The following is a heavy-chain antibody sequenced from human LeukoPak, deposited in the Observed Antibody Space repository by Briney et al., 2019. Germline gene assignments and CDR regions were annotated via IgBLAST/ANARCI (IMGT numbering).Heavy chain of an antibody. CDR1: GFTFSSYA. J-gene: IGHJ4*02. D-gene: IGHD3-10*01. V-gene: IGHV3-23*01. Sequence: GGSPRLSCAASGFTFSSYAMSWVRQAPGKGLEWVSAISGSGGSTYYADSVKGRFTISRDNAKNTLYLQMNSLRAEDTAVYYCARVSRRLDGSFDYWGQGTLVTVSS. CDR3: ARVSRRLDGSFDY. CDR2: ISGSGGST.